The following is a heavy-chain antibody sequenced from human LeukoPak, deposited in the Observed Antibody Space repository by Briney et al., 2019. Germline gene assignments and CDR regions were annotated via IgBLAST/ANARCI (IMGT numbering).Heavy chain of an antibody. CDR2: IWYDASNK. CDR1: GFTFCIYD. D-gene: IGHD7-27*01. CDR3: ARELGSRYFDY. J-gene: IGHJ4*02. Sequence: GGCHSLSCAACGFTFCIYDIHCVRQAPGKGLEWVAVIWYDASNKYYADSVKGRFTISRDNSKNTLYLKMNSLRAEDTAVYYCARELGSRYFDYWGQGTLVTVSS. V-gene: IGHV3-33*01.